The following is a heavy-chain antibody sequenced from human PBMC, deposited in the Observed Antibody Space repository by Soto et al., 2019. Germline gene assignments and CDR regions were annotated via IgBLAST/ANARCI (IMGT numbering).Heavy chain of an antibody. J-gene: IGHJ6*02. V-gene: IGHV3-53*01. Sequence: GSLRLSCAASGISISSSYMSWVRQAPGKGLEWVSLIYSGTNTYYEASVKGRFTISRDNSKNTLYLQMNRLRAEDTAVYYCARASDLLHAYFGMDVWGQGTTVTVSS. CDR2: IYSGTNT. D-gene: IGHD3-3*01. CDR3: ARASDLLHAYFGMDV. CDR1: GISISSSY.